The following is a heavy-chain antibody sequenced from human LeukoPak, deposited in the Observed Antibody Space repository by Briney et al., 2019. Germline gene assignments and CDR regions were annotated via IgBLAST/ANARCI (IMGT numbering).Heavy chain of an antibody. Sequence: SETLSLTCPVSGGSISSSSYYWGWIRQPPGKGLEWIGSIYYSGSTYYNPSLKSRVTISVDTSKNQFSLKLSSVTAADTAVYYCARGDSSSWYAFDIWGQGTMVTVSS. J-gene: IGHJ3*02. V-gene: IGHV4-39*07. CDR1: GGSISSSSYY. CDR2: IYYSGST. CDR3: ARGDSSSWYAFDI. D-gene: IGHD6-13*01.